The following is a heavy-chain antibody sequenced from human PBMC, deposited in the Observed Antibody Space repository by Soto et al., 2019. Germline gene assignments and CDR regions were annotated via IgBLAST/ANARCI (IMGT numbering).Heavy chain of an antibody. Sequence: QVQLQESGPGLVKPSQTLSLTCTVSGVSISSGGSYWSWIRQHPGKGLEWIGSIYNSENPYYNPSSKSRVTISADTAKTQCSLRLSYVTAADTAGYYCARAWPGYYVSDCWGEGILGTVSS. CDR3: ARAWPGYYVSDC. CDR2: IYNSENP. V-gene: IGHV4-31*03. J-gene: IGHJ4*02. D-gene: IGHD3-9*01. CDR1: GVSISSGGSY.